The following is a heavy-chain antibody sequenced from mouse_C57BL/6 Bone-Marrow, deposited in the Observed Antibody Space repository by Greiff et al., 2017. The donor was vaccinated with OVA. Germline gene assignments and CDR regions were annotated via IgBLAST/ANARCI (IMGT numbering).Heavy chain of an antibody. D-gene: IGHD1-1*01. CDR2: IDPSDSYT. CDR1: GYTFTSYW. V-gene: IGHV1-59*01. CDR3: ASEVLRFAFAY. Sequence: QVQLKQPGAELVRPGTSVKLSCKASGYTFTSYWMHWVKQRPGQGLEWIGVIDPSDSYTNYNQKFKGKATLTVDTSSSTAYMQLSSLTSEDSAVYCCASEVLRFAFAYWGQGTLVTVSA. J-gene: IGHJ3*01.